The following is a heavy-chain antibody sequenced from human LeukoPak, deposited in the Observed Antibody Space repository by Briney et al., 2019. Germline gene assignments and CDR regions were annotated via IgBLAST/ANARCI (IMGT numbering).Heavy chain of an antibody. J-gene: IGHJ4*01. Sequence: ASVKDSGKPSGYIFTGYYMHRVRQAPGQGLEWMGWINPNSGGTDYAQKFQGRVTMTRDTSISTAYMELSGLRSDDTAVYYCARGGYCTTTTCFVLAADFDYWGQGSLVSVSS. CDR3: ARGGYCTTTTCFVLAADFDY. V-gene: IGHV1-2*02. CDR1: GYIFTGYY. D-gene: IGHD2-2*01. CDR2: INPNSGGT.